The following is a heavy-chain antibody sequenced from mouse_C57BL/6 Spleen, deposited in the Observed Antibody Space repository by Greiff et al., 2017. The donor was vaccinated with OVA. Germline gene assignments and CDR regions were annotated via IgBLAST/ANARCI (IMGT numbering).Heavy chain of an antibody. J-gene: IGHJ4*01. D-gene: IGHD2-3*01. CDR2: INYDGSST. V-gene: IGHV5-16*01. CDR1: GFTFSDYY. CDR3: VRGDGGYYGGAMDY. Sequence: EVQRVESEGGLVQPGSSMKLSCTASGFTFSDYYMAWVRQVPEKGLEWVANINYDGSSTYYLDSLKSRFIISRDNAMNILYLQMSSLKSEDTATYDCVRGDGGYYGGAMDYWGQTFSVTLAS.